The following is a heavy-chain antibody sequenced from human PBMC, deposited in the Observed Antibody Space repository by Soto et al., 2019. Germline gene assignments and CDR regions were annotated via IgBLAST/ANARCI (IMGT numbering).Heavy chain of an antibody. D-gene: IGHD5-18*01. CDR1: GFTFSNAW. CDR3: TTVATAMVHYYYYGMDV. Sequence: GGSLRLSCAASGFTFSNAWMNWVRQAPGKGLEWVGRIKSKTDGGTTDYAAPVKGRFTISRDDSKNTLYLQMNSLKTEDTAVYYCTTVATAMVHYYYYGMDVWGQGTTVTVSS. J-gene: IGHJ6*02. V-gene: IGHV3-15*07. CDR2: IKSKTDGGTT.